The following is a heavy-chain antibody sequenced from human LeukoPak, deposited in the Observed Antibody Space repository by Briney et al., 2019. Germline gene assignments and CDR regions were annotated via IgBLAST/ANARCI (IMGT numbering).Heavy chain of an antibody. V-gene: IGHV1-69*04. CDR1: GGTXSSYA. J-gene: IGHJ4*02. CDR2: VIPILGIA. D-gene: IGHD5-18*01. Sequence: ASVKVSCKASGGTXSSYAISWVRQAPGQGLEWMGRVIPILGIANYAQKFQGRVTITADKSTSTAYMELSSLRSEDTAVYYCARATRDTAMAKIDYWGQGTLVTVSS. CDR3: ARATRDTAMAKIDY.